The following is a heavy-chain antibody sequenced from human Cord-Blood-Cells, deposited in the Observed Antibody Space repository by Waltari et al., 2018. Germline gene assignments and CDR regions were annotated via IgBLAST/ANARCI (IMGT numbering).Heavy chain of an antibody. CDR3: ARDSFTNSGSYLFDY. Sequence: QVQLVESGGGVVQPGRSLRLSCAASGFTFSSYGMHWVRQAPGKGLEWVAVILYDGSNKYYADSVKGRFTISRDNSKNTLYLQMNSLRAEDTAVYYCARDSFTNSGSYLFDYWGQGTLVTVSS. CDR1: GFTFSSYG. D-gene: IGHD1-26*01. V-gene: IGHV3-33*01. J-gene: IGHJ4*02. CDR2: ILYDGSNK.